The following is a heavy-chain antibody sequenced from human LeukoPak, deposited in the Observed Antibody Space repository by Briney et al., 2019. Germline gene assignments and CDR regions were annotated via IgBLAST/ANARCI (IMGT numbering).Heavy chain of an antibody. D-gene: IGHD6-13*01. CDR3: ARAAGTANLDY. CDR1: GGSFSGYY. J-gene: IGHJ4*02. CDR2: IYHSGST. V-gene: IGHV4-34*01. Sequence: SETLSLTCAVYGGSFSGYYWSWIRQPPGKGLEWIGEIYHSGSTNYNPSLKSRVTISVDKSKNQFSLKLSSVTAADTAVYYRARAAGTANLDYWGQGTLVTASS.